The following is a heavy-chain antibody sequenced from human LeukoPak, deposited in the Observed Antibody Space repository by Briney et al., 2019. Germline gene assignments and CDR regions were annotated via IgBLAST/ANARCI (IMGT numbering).Heavy chain of an antibody. J-gene: IGHJ4*02. D-gene: IGHD3-22*01. CDR1: GGSISSSSYY. CDR3: ASNRRYYYDSSGVNFDY. Sequence: SETLSLTCTVSGGSISSSSYYWGWIRQPPGKGLEWIGEIYHSGSTNYNPSLKSRVTISVDKSKNQFSLKLSSVTAADTAVYYCASNRRYYYDSSGVNFDYWGQGTLVTVSS. V-gene: IGHV4-39*07. CDR2: IYHSGST.